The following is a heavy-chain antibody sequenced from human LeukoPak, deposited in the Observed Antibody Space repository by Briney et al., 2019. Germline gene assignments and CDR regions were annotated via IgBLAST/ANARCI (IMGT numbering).Heavy chain of an antibody. CDR1: GGSFSGYY. V-gene: IGHV4-34*01. CDR2: TNHGGST. J-gene: IGHJ5*02. Sequence: PSETLSLTCAVYGGSFSGYYWSWIRQPRAKGLEWIGETNHGGSTNYNPSLKSRVTISVDTSKNQFSLKLSSVTAADTAVYYCASLTGYPNWFDPWGQGTLVTVCS. CDR3: ASLTGYPNWFDP. D-gene: IGHD3-9*01.